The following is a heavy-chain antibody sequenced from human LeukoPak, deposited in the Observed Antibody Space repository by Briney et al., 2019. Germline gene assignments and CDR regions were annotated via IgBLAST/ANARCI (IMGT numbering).Heavy chain of an antibody. CDR1: GFTFSSYG. CDR2: ISYDGSNK. J-gene: IGHJ4*02. CDR3: AKDWSSLNR. V-gene: IGHV3-30*18. Sequence: PGRSLRLSCAASGFTFSSYGMHWVRQAPGKGLEWVAVISYDGSNKYYADSVKGRFTISRDNPKNILYLQMNSLRAEDTAVYYCAKDWSSLNRWGQGTLVTVSS.